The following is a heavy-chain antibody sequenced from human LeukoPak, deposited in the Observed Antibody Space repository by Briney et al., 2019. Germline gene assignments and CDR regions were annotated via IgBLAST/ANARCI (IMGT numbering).Heavy chain of an antibody. V-gene: IGHV3-73*01. CDR1: GFTFSGSA. CDR2: IRSKANSYAT. CDR3: AKDPRGEVGATSL. Sequence: GGSLRLSCAASGFTFSGSAMHWVRQASGKGLEWVGRIRSKANSYATAYAASVKGRFTISRDDSKNTAYLQMNSLKTEDTAVYYCAKDPRGEVGATSLWGQGTLVTVSS. J-gene: IGHJ4*02. D-gene: IGHD1-26*01.